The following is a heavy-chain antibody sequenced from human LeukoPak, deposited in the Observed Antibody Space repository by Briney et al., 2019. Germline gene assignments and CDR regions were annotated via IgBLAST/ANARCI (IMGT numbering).Heavy chain of an antibody. J-gene: IGHJ6*02. CDR3: ARAVNHDIVNGYNSAYGMDV. CDR1: GXSISSGGYY. D-gene: IGHD3-9*01. V-gene: IGHV4-31*03. Sequence: PSQTLSLTCTVSGXSISSGGYYWSWVRLHPGKGLEWIGYIYSSGATYYNPSLTSRVSISVDTSKNQFSLKLSSVTAADTAVYYCARAVNHDIVNGYNSAYGMDVWGQGTTVTVSS. CDR2: IYSSGAT.